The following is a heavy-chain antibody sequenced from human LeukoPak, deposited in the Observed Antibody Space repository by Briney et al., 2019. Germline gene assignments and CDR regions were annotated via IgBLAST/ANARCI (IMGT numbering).Heavy chain of an antibody. CDR1: GFTSSSYT. CDR2: ITTSDGNT. J-gene: IGHJ4*02. V-gene: IGHV3-23*01. Sequence: PGGSLRLSCAASGFTSSSYTMSWDRQAAGKGLEWVSTITTSDGNTYYADSVKGRFTVSRDNSKSTLYLQMNSLRAEDTAVYYCAKDGGLWVSAHWGDSWGRGTLVTVSS. D-gene: IGHD7-27*01. CDR3: AKDGGLWVSAHWGDS.